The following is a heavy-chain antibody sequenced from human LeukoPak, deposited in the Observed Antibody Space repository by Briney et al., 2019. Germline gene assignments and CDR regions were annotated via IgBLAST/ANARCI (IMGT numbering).Heavy chain of an antibody. CDR2: IYYSGST. CDR1: GGSISSSSYY. Sequence: SETQSLTCTVSGGSISSSSYYWGWIRQPPGKGLEWIGSIYYSGSTYYNPSLKSRVTISIDKSKNRFSLKLSSVTPAHTPVYYCARDKGPWFGELSNYFAYWGQGTLVTLSS. J-gene: IGHJ4*02. D-gene: IGHD3-10*01. CDR3: ARDKGPWFGELSNYFAY. V-gene: IGHV4-39*07.